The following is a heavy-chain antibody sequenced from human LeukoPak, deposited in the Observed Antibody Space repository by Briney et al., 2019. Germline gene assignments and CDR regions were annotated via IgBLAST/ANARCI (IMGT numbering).Heavy chain of an antibody. Sequence: GGSLRLSCAASGFTFSSYGMHWVRQAPGKGLEWVAVIWYDGSNKYYADSVKGRFTISRDNSKNTLYLQMNSLRAEDTAVYYCGRDGRFGELFNFDYWGQGTLVTVSS. CDR1: GFTFSSYG. CDR2: IWYDGSNK. CDR3: GRDGRFGELFNFDY. D-gene: IGHD3-10*01. J-gene: IGHJ4*02. V-gene: IGHV3-33*01.